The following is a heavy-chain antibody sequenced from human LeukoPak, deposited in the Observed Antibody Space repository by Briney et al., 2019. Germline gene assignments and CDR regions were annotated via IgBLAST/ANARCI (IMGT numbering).Heavy chain of an antibody. CDR3: AKGGSGWYAYYYYYYMDV. J-gene: IGHJ6*03. CDR1: GFTFSSHA. V-gene: IGHV3-30*04. D-gene: IGHD6-19*01. Sequence: PGGSLRLSCAASGFTFSSHALHWVRQAPGKGLEWVAVISYDGSNKYYADSVKGRFTISRDNSKNTLYLQMNSLRAEDTAVYYCAKGGSGWYAYYYYYYMDVWGKGTTVTVSS. CDR2: ISYDGSNK.